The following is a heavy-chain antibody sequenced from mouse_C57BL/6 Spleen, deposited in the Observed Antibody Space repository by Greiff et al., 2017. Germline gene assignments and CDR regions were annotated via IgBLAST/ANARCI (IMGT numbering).Heavy chain of an antibody. J-gene: IGHJ4*01. CDR1: GYTFTSYW. V-gene: IGHV1-69*01. CDR2: IDPSDSYT. Sequence: VQLQQPGAELVMPGASVKLSCKASGYTFTSYWMHWVKQRPGQGLEWIGEIDPSDSYTNYNQKFKGKSTLTVDKSSSTAYMQLSSLTSEDSAVXYCARGDYYGSICAMDYWGQGTSVTVSS. D-gene: IGHD1-1*01. CDR3: ARGDYYGSICAMDY.